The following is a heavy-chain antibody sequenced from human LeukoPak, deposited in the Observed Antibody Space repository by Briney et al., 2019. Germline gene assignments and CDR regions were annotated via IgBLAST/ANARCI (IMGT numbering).Heavy chain of an antibody. J-gene: IGHJ4*02. CDR3: AKDGAWLRFDD. V-gene: IGHV3-23*01. CDR1: GFTFSSYS. Sequence: GGSLRLSCAASGFTFSSYSMNWVRQAPGKGLEWVSGVSPSGDITYYEDYVKGRFTISRDSSKSTVYLQMNNVRAEDTAVYYCAKDGAWLRFDDWGQGTLVTVSS. D-gene: IGHD5-12*01. CDR2: VSPSGDIT.